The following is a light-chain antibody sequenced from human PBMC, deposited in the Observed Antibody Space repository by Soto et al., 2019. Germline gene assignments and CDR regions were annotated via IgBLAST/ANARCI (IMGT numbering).Light chain of an antibody. J-gene: IGLJ1*01. CDR3: CSYVTTPEI. CDR1: SSDVDDYRY. V-gene: IGLV2-11*01. CDR2: DGN. Sequence: QSALAQPRSVSGSPGQLLTISCTGTSSDVDDYRYVSWYQQYPGKAPKLVIYDGNKRPSGLPDRFSGSNSGNTASLTISGLQAEDEADYYCCSYVTTPEIFGTGTKGTVL.